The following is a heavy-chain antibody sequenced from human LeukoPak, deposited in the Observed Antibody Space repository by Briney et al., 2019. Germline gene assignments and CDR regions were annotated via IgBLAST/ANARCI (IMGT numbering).Heavy chain of an antibody. CDR3: ARDGANTPGVDY. V-gene: IGHV3-11*05. J-gene: IGHJ4*02. CDR1: GFTSRDYL. Sequence: PGGSLSPSRAASGFTSRDYLMSWIGQAPGKGLEWVSYISSSSSYTNYADSVKGRFTISRDNAKNSLYLQLNSLRAEDTAVYYCARDGANTPGVDYWGRASKVTVSS. D-gene: IGHD4/OR15-4a*01. CDR2: ISSSSSYT.